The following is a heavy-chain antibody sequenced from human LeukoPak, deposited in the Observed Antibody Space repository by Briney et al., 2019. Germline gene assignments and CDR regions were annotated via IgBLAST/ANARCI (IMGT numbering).Heavy chain of an antibody. V-gene: IGHV3-53*01. CDR1: GFTVNNNY. J-gene: IGHJ4*02. CDR2: TYTDGST. D-gene: IGHD6-13*01. Sequence: AGTLTLSCTASGFTVNNNYRSWVRQAPGKGPEWVGVTYTDGSTYYNHSVKGRFTISIDTGKNKLSLKLNTLRAADTAVYYCARGILAAGTFDCWGQGTLVTVSS. CDR3: ARGILAAGTFDC.